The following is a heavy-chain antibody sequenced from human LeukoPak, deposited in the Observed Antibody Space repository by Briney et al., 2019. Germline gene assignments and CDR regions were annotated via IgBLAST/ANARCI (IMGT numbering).Heavy chain of an antibody. D-gene: IGHD4-17*01. J-gene: IGHJ6*03. Sequence: GGSLRLSCATSGFHFTNYAMSWVRQAPGKGLEWVSPLSGSGSSTYYADSVKGRFTFSRDTSNNTLYLQMSSLRVEDTALYYFAKAPLRFLDHYYYIDVWGKGTTVTV. V-gene: IGHV3-23*01. CDR2: LSGSGSST. CDR1: GFHFTNYA. CDR3: AKAPLRFLDHYYYIDV.